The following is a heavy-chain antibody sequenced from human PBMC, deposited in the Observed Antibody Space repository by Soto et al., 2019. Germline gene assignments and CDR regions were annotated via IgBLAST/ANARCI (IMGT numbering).Heavy chain of an antibody. CDR2: IIPIFGTA. CDR1: GGTFSSYA. Sequence: QVQLVQSGAEVKKPGSSVKVSCKASGGTFSSYAISWVRQAPGQGLEWMGGIIPIFGTANYAQKFQGRVTITADESTSTAYMELSSLRSEDTAVYYCARDLAPVTVTNARQYNWFDHWGQGTLVTVSS. CDR3: ARDLAPVTVTNARQYNWFDH. J-gene: IGHJ5*02. D-gene: IGHD4-17*01. V-gene: IGHV1-69*01.